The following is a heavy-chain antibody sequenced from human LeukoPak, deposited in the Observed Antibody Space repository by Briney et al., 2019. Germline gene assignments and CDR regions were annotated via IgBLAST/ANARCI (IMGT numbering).Heavy chain of an antibody. V-gene: IGHV3-66*02. D-gene: IGHD3-22*01. CDR2: IYSGGST. CDR1: GFTVSSNY. Sequence: GGSLRLSCAASGFTVSSNYMSWVRQAPGKGLEWVSVIYSGGSTYYSDSVKGRFTISRDNSKNTLYLQMNSLRAEDTAVYYCAREGYYDSSGPENAFDIWGQGTMVTVSS. CDR3: AREGYYDSSGPENAFDI. J-gene: IGHJ3*02.